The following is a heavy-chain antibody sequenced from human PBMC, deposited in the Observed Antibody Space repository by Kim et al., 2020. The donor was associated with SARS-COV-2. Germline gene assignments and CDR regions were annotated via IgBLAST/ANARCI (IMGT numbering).Heavy chain of an antibody. J-gene: IGHJ4*02. Sequence: SETLSLTCTVSGDSISTYYWSWIRQPAGKGLEWIGRIHSSGYSDYNPSLKSRVTMSLDTSKNQFSLKLRFVSAADTALYYCARGPGHFVPLDYWAQGPLV. CDR3: ARGPGHFVPLDY. D-gene: IGHD6-6*01. CDR1: GDSISTYY. V-gene: IGHV4-4*07. CDR2: IHSSGYS.